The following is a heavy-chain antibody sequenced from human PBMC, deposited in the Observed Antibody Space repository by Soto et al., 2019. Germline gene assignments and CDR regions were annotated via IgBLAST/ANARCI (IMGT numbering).Heavy chain of an antibody. D-gene: IGHD2-15*01. CDR2: VSAGGDRP. V-gene: IGHV3-23*01. CDR3: ARGDRGGSVSPASYYYSGLDV. Sequence: DVQLLESGGHLVQPGGSLRLSCAASGLTFSSYAMSWGRQAPGKRLEWVSSVSAGGDRPYYSDSVKGRFTISRDNSNTAPFLQMNSLRIEDTALYYCARGDRGGSVSPASYYYSGLDVWGQGTTVTVS. CDR1: GLTFSSYA. J-gene: IGHJ6*02.